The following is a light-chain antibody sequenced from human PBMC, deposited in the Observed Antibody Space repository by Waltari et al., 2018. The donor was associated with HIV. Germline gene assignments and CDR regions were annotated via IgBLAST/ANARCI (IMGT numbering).Light chain of an antibody. J-gene: IGKJ4*01. CDR1: QAISNS. V-gene: IGKV1-NL1*01. Sequence: DIQVTQSPSSLSASVGDRVTITCRASQAISNSLAWYQQKPGKAPKLLIYAAFRLDTGVPSRFSGSGSGTDDTLTITGLQPEDFATYICQQYYSTLRLTFGGGTKVEI. CDR3: QQYYSTLRLT. CDR2: AAF.